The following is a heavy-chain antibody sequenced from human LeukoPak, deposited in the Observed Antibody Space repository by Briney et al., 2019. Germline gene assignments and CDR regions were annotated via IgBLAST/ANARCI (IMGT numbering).Heavy chain of an antibody. J-gene: IGHJ4*02. CDR2: INHSGST. Sequence: PSETLSLTCTVYGGSFSGYYWSWIRQPPGKGLDWIGEINHSGSTNYNPSLKGRVTISVDTSKSQFSLKLSSVTAADTAVYYCARRYGSGSYPTDWGQGTLVTVSS. V-gene: IGHV4-34*01. CDR1: GGSFSGYY. CDR3: ARRYGSGSYPTD. D-gene: IGHD3-10*01.